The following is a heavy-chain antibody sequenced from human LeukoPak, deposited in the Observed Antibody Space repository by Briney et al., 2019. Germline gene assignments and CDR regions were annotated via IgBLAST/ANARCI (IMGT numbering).Heavy chain of an antibody. J-gene: IGHJ1*01. Sequence: SVTVSLTCTVYGEPFSGYHWSWLPRPPGKGVEGINEINHSGSTNYNPSLNSRVTISVYTAKNQFSLKLSSVTAADTAVYYCARGQYGQQLVVYFQHWGQGTLVTVSS. D-gene: IGHD6-13*01. CDR1: GEPFSGYH. CDR2: INHSGST. CDR3: ARGQYGQQLVVYFQH. V-gene: IGHV4-34*01.